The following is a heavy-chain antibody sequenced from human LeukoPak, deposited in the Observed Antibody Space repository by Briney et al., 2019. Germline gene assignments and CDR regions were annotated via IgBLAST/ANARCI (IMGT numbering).Heavy chain of an antibody. CDR2: IYYSGST. Sequence: SETLSLTCTVSGGSISSYYWSWIRQPPWKGLEWIGYIYYSGSTNYSPSLKSRVTISVDTSKNQFSLKLSSVTAADTAVYYCARGYCSSTSCYTDNWFDPWGQGTLVTVSS. V-gene: IGHV4-59*01. J-gene: IGHJ5*02. CDR3: ARGYCSSTSCYTDNWFDP. CDR1: GGSISSYY. D-gene: IGHD2-2*02.